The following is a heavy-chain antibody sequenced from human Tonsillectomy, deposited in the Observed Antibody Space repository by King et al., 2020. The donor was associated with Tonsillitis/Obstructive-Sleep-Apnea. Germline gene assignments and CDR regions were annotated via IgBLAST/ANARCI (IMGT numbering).Heavy chain of an antibody. CDR2: IYYSGST. Sequence: QLQESGPVLVKPSETLSLTCTVSGGSISSSSYYWGCIRQPPGKGLEWIGSIYYSGSTYYNPSLKSRVTISVDTSKNQFSLKLSSVTAADTAVYYCARGLPMVPYAFDIWGKGKMVTVSS. J-gene: IGHJ3*02. CDR1: GGSISSSSYY. CDR3: ARGLPMVPYAFDI. V-gene: IGHV4-39*01. D-gene: IGHD3-10*01.